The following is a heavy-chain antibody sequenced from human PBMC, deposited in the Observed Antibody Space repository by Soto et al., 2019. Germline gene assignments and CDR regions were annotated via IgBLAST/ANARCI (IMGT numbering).Heavy chain of an antibody. CDR1: GFTFSSYA. J-gene: IGHJ6*02. V-gene: IGHV3-30-3*01. Sequence: QVQLVESGGGVVQPGRSLRLSCAASGFTFSSYAMHWVRQAPGKGLEWVAVISYDGSNKYYADSVKGRFTISRDNSKNTLYLQMNSLRAEDTAVYYCARDWAEGSARPRTLDYYGMDVWGQGTTVTVSS. CDR3: ARDWAEGSARPRTLDYYGMDV. CDR2: ISYDGSNK. D-gene: IGHD3-10*01.